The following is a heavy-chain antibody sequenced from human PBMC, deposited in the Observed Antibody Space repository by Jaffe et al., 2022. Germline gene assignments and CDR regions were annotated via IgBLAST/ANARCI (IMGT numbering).Heavy chain of an antibody. D-gene: IGHD5-12*01. CDR3: ARDAPVDIVATVGAFDI. V-gene: IGHV1-69*05. J-gene: IGHJ3*02. Sequence: QVQLVQSGAEVKKPGSSVKVSCKASGGTFSSYAISWVRQAPGQGLEWMGGIIPIFGTANYAQKFQGRVTITTDESTSTAYMELSSLRSEDTAVYYCARDAPVDIVATVGAFDIWGQGTMVTVSS. CDR2: IIPIFGTA. CDR1: GGTFSSYA.